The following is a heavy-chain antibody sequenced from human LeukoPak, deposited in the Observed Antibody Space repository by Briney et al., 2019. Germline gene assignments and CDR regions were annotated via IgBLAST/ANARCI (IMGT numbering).Heavy chain of an antibody. J-gene: IGHJ4*02. D-gene: IGHD5-18*01. V-gene: IGHV3-64*01. CDR1: GFTFSSYA. CDR3: ARGRDTAMVY. Sequence: GGSLRLSCAASGFTFSSYAMHWVRQAPGKGLEYVSAISSNGGSTYYANSVKGRFTISRDNSKNTLYLQMGSLRAEDTALYYCARGRDTAMVYWGQGTLVTVSS. CDR2: ISSNGGST.